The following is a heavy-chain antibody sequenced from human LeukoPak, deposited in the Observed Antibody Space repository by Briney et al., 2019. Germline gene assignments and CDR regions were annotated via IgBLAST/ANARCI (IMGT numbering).Heavy chain of an antibody. CDR2: ISGSGGST. Sequence: GGSLRLSCAASGFTFSSYAMSWVRQAPGKGLEWVSGISGSGGSTHYADSVKGRFTISRDNSKDTLYLQMNSLRAEDTAVYYCAKTKGYYDSSGSDYWGQGTLVTVSS. CDR3: AKTKGYYDSSGSDY. V-gene: IGHV3-23*01. J-gene: IGHJ4*02. D-gene: IGHD3-22*01. CDR1: GFTFSSYA.